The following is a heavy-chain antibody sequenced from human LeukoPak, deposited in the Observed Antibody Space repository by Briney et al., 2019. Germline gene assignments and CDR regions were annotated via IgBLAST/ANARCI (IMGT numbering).Heavy chain of an antibody. D-gene: IGHD6-13*01. CDR3: ARGGYSSSWPRNYYYYGMDV. Sequence: PPETLSLTCAVYGGSSRGYNWGCSRQRPERGLWRIGEINHSGSTHYKTSLKSGVSLSVYTSKNQFSLKLSSVTAADTAVYYCARGGYSSSWPRNYYYYGMDVWGKRTTVTVSS. V-gene: IGHV4-34*01. CDR1: GGSSRGYN. J-gene: IGHJ6*04. CDR2: INHSGST.